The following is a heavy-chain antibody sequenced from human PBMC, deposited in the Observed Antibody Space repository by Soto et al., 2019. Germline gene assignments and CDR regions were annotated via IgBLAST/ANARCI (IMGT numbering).Heavy chain of an antibody. Sequence: GASVKVSCKASGYTFTAYYIHWVRQAPGQGPEWMAWINPDSGATYSAPKFRGRVTVTSDTSINTSSMELSCLRSDDTAVYYCARVKSGNLRPPTSLFSPWGQGTLVTVSS. CDR1: GYTFTAYY. CDR3: ARVKSGNLRPPTSLFSP. J-gene: IGHJ5*02. V-gene: IGHV1-2*02. CDR2: INPDSGAT. D-gene: IGHD3-3*01.